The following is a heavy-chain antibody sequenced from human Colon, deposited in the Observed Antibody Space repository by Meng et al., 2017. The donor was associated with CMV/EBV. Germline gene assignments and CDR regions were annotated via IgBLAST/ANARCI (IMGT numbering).Heavy chain of an antibody. CDR2: MDPTTGRT. Sequence: QGQLVQSGAEVRMPGASVKVSCKASGYSFTGYYIHWVRQAPGQGLEWMGWMDPTTGRTDCAQKFQGTVTMTRDTSISTAYLELSRLTSDDTAVYYCASHSSYVWGSHHWGQGTLVTVSS. CDR1: GYSFTGYY. J-gene: IGHJ1*01. D-gene: IGHD3-16*01. V-gene: IGHV1-2*02. CDR3: ASHSSYVWGSHH.